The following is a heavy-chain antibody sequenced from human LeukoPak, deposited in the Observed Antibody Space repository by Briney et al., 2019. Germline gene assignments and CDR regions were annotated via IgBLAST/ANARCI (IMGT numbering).Heavy chain of an antibody. D-gene: IGHD3-3*01. CDR2: ISTSSRTI. V-gene: IGHV3-48*01. Sequence: GGSLRLSCAVSGFNFSTYNMNWVRQAPGEGLEWVSYISTSSRTIYYEDSVKGRFTISRDNAKNSLYLQMNSLRAEDTAVYYCARDGYDFWSDYPTTLDYWGQGTLVTVSS. CDR1: GFNFSTYN. CDR3: ARDGYDFWSDYPTTLDY. J-gene: IGHJ4*02.